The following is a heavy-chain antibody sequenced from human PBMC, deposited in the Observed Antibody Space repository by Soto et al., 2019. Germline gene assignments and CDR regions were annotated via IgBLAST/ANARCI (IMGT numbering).Heavy chain of an antibody. CDR3: AKGRGICSGGSCYLYYYYYMDV. J-gene: IGHJ6*03. CDR2: ISGSGGST. V-gene: IGHV3-23*01. Sequence: GSLRLSCAASGFTFSSYAMSWVRQAPGKGLEWVSAISGSGGSTYYADSVKGRFTISRDNSKNTLYLQMNSLRAEDTAVYYCAKGRGICSGGSCYLYYYYYMDVWGKGTTVTVSS. CDR1: GFTFSSYA. D-gene: IGHD2-15*01.